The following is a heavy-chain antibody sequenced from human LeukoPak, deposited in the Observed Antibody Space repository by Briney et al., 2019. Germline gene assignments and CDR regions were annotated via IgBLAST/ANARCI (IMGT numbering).Heavy chain of an antibody. D-gene: IGHD6-19*01. CDR2: ISWNSGSI. CDR1: GFTFDDYA. CDR3: AKDRQYSSGPNDAFDI. Sequence: GRSLRLSCAASGFTFDDYAMHWVRQAPGKGLEWVSGISWNSGSIGYADSVKGRFTISRDNAKNSLYLQMNSLRAEDTALYYCAKDRQYSSGPNDAFDIWGQGTMVTVSS. J-gene: IGHJ3*02. V-gene: IGHV3-9*01.